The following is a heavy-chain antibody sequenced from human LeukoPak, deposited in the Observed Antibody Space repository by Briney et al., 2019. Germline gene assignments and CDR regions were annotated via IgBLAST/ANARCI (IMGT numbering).Heavy chain of an antibody. Sequence: GGSLRLSCAASGFTLGSYWMHWVRQAPGKGLVWVSRINSDGSRTSYADSVKGRFTISRDNAKNTLYLQMNSLRAEDTAVYYCARDPDLSGYSFFDYWGQGTLVTVSS. J-gene: IGHJ4*02. V-gene: IGHV3-74*01. CDR2: INSDGSRT. CDR3: ARDPDLSGYSFFDY. D-gene: IGHD3-22*01. CDR1: GFTLGSYW.